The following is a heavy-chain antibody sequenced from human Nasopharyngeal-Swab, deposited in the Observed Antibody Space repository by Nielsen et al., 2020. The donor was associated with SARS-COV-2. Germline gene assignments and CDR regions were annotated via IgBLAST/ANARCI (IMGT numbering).Heavy chain of an antibody. CDR3: GRTAH. V-gene: IGHV3-30*04. J-gene: IGHJ4*02. CDR2: ISYDGSNK. Sequence: LKLSCAASGFTFSSYAMHWVRQAPGKGLEWVAVISYDGSNKYYADSVKGRFTISRDNSKNTLYQQMNSLRTEDSAVYYCGRTAHWGQGTLVTVSS. CDR1: GFTFSSYA.